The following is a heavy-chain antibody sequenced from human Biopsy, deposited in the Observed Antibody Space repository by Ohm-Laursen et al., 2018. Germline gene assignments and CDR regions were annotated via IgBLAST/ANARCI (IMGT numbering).Heavy chain of an antibody. J-gene: IGHJ4*02. CDR1: GFTFSASA. CDR3: TLEGAGFDN. CDR2: IRSKAKSYAT. D-gene: IGHD3-10*01. Sequence: GSLRLSCAASGFTFSASAVHWVRQASGKGLEWVGRIRSKAKSYATAYAASVTGRFTISRDDSKNTTYLQMNSLKTEDTAVYYCTLEGAGFDNWSQGTLVTVSS. V-gene: IGHV3-73*01.